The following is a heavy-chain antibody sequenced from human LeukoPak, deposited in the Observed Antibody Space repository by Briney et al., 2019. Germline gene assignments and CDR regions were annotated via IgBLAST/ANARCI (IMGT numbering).Heavy chain of an antibody. CDR2: ITNSGTTI. D-gene: IGHD6-19*01. CDR3: AGERGEEYSSGWYKTNFFYN. Sequence: PGGSLRLSCAASGFTFTDYYMSWIRQAPGKGLEWVSYITNSGTTIYYADSVKGRFTISRDNAKNSLYLQMNSLRAEDTAVYYCAGERGEEYSSGWYKTNFFYNWGQGIRVTVSS. J-gene: IGHJ4*02. CDR1: GFTFTDYY. V-gene: IGHV3-11*01.